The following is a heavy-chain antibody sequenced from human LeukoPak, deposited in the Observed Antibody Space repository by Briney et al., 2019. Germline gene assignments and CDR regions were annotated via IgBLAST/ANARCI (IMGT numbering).Heavy chain of an antibody. CDR1: GYTFTSYG. CDR3: AREWEGGVCGGDCRPLDY. CDR2: ISAYNGNT. D-gene: IGHD2-21*02. J-gene: IGHJ4*02. V-gene: IGHV1-18*01. Sequence: ASVKVSCXASGYTFTSYGISWVRRAPGQGLEWMGWISAYNGNTNYAQKLQGRVTMTTDTSTSTAYMELRSLRSDDTAVYYCAREWEGGVCGGDCRPLDYWGQGTLVTVSS.